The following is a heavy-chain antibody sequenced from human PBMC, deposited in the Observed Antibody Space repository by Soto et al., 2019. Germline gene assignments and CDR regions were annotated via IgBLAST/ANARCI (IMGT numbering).Heavy chain of an antibody. D-gene: IGHD6-19*01. V-gene: IGHV4-59*01. CDR2: IYYSGST. Sequence: SETLSLTCTVSGGSISSYYWSWIRQPPGKGLEWIGYIYYSGSTNYNPSLKSRVTISVDTSKNQFSLKLSSVTAADTAVYYCARESVAGDFDYWGQGTLVTVSS. CDR1: GGSISSYY. J-gene: IGHJ4*02. CDR3: ARESVAGDFDY.